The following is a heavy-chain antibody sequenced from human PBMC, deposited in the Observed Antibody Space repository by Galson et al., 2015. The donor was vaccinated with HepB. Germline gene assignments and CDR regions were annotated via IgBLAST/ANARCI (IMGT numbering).Heavy chain of an antibody. D-gene: IGHD6-19*01. V-gene: IGHV3-23*01. J-gene: IGHJ4*02. CDR1: GFTFTAYG. CDR2: ISGSASTT. Sequence: SLRLSCAGSGFTFTAYGMTWVRQAPGKGLEWVATISGSASTTYYVDSVKGRFTVSRDKSENTVSLQMNSLRVDDTAVYYCARHSSASGWFDIFDYWGQGTLVTVSS. CDR3: ARHSSASGWFDIFDY.